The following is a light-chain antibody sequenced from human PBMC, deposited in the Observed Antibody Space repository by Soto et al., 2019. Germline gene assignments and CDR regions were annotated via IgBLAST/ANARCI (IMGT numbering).Light chain of an antibody. CDR2: EAS. J-gene: IGKJ1*01. V-gene: IGKV1-27*01. CDR3: PNFDIAPQT. Sequence: IEMTQSPSSLSASVGDRVTITCRASQGIRHYLAWYQQKPGKVPKLLIYEASNLQSGVPSRFRGGGSGTEFTLTISSLQPEDVATYYCPNFDIAPQTFCQGTKVDIK. CDR1: QGIRHY.